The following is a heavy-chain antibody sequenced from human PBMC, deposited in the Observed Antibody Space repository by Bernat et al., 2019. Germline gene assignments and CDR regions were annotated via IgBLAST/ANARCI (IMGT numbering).Heavy chain of an antibody. CDR2: IGTAGDT. CDR1: GFTFSSYD. V-gene: IGHV3-13*01. D-gene: IGHD2-2*01. CDR3: ARGSLCSSTSRSSRFDP. Sequence: EVQLVESGGGLVQPGGSLRLSCAASGFTFSSYDMHWVRQATGKGLEWVSAIGTAGDTYYPGSVKGRFTISRENAKNSLYLQMNSLRAGDTAVYYCARGSLCSSTSRSSRFDPWGQGTLVTVSS. J-gene: IGHJ5*02.